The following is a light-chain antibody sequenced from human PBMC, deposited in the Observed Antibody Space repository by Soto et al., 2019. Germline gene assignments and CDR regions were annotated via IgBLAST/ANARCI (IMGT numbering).Light chain of an antibody. V-gene: IGLV2-11*01. CDR2: DVN. CDR1: SSDVDNYNN. Sequence: QSVLTQPRSVSGSPGQSVTISCTRTSSDVDNYNNVSWYQQHPGKAPKLLIYDVNQRPSGVPYRFSGSKSGNTASLTISGLQAGDEADYFCCSYAGTYTRVFGTGTKLTVL. CDR3: CSYAGTYTRV. J-gene: IGLJ1*01.